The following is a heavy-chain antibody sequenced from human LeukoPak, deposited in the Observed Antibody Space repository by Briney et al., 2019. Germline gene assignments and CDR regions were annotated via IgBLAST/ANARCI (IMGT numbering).Heavy chain of an antibody. D-gene: IGHD2-15*01. CDR3: AKVSGGYCSGGSCYVDY. Sequence: GGSLRLSCAASGFTFSSYALSWVRQAPGKGLEWVSAISGSGTGTYYADSVKGRFTISRDNSKNTLYLQMNNLRAEDTAVYYCAKVSGGYCSGGSCYVDYWGQGTLVAVSS. CDR1: GFTFSSYA. CDR2: ISGSGTGT. J-gene: IGHJ4*02. V-gene: IGHV3-23*01.